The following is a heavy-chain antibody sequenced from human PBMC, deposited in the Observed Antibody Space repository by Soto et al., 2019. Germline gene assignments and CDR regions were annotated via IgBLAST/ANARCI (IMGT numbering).Heavy chain of an antibody. D-gene: IGHD2-15*01. V-gene: IGHV1-69*01. CDR1: GGTFSTYA. CDR3: ARSQGGSSSLDIYYYYYYGMDV. CDR2: VIPIFGTP. Sequence: QVQLVQSGAEVKKPGSSVKVSCTAPGGTFSTYAISWVRQAPGQGLAWMGGVIPIFGTPKYAQKFQGRVTITADESTSTGYMELRSLRSEDTAVYYCARSQGGSSSLDIYYYYYYGMDVWGQGTTVTVSS. J-gene: IGHJ6*02.